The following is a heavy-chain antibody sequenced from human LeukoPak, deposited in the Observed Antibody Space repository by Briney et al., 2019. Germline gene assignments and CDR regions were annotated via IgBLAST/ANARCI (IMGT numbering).Heavy chain of an antibody. V-gene: IGHV1-69*13. CDR3: ARAGNYYDSSGYFDY. J-gene: IGHJ4*02. Sequence: ASVKVSCKASGGTFSSYAISWVRQAPGQGLEWMGGIIPIFGTANYAQKFQGRVTITADESTSTAYMELSSLRSEDTAVHYCARAGNYYDSSGYFDYWGQGTLVTVSS. CDR2: IIPIFGTA. CDR1: GGTFSSYA. D-gene: IGHD3-22*01.